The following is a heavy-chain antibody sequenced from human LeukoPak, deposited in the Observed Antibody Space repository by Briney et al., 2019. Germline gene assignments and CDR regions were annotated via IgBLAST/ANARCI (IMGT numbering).Heavy chain of an antibody. D-gene: IGHD3-3*01. CDR2: ISWNSGSI. CDR3: AKDIKGGDFWSGYSSYYYYGMDV. CDR1: GFTFDDYA. V-gene: IGHV3-9*01. Sequence: GRSLRLSCAASGFTFDDYAMPWVRHAPGKGLEWVSGISWNSGSIGYADSVKGRFTISRDNAKNSLYLQMNSLRAEDTALYYCAKDIKGGDFWSGYSSYYYYGMDVWGQGTTVTVSS. J-gene: IGHJ6*02.